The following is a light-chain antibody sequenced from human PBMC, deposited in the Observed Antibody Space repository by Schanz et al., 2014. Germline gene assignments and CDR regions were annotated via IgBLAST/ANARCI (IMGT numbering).Light chain of an antibody. Sequence: EIVLTQSPATLSLSPGDRPTLSCRSLPLFLSFSLHHQKPSQAPRLLIHGVSSRATGIPDRFSGSGSGTDFTLTISRLEPEDFAVYYCQHYGSSPPFAFGQGTKLEIK. CDR2: GVS. J-gene: IGKJ2*01. V-gene: IGKV3-20*01. CDR3: QHYGSSPPFA. CDR1: PLFLS.